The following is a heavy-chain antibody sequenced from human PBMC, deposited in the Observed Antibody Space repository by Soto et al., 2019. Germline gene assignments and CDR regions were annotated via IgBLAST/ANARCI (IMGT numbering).Heavy chain of an antibody. J-gene: IGHJ6*03. CDR3: ASLEKRHNWNYPYYYYYMDV. D-gene: IGHD1-7*01. V-gene: IGHV4-59*01. Sequence: SETLSLTCTVSGGSISSYYWSWIRQPPGKGLERIGYIYYSGSTNYNPSLKSRVTISVDTSKNQFSLKLSSVTAADTAVYYCASLEKRHNWNYPYYYYYMDVWGKGTTVTVSS. CDR1: GGSISSYY. CDR2: IYYSGST.